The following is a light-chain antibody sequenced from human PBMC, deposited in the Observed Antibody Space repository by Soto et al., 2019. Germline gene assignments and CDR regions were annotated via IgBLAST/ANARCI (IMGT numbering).Light chain of an antibody. CDR1: QSLFYSSNNKDY. CDR2: WAS. CDR3: QPAFNTAWK. Sequence: DIVMTQSPDSLAVSRGERATINCKSTQSLFYSSNNKDYLDWYQQKPGQPPRLLIYWASTRESGVPERFSGIGSRTDLTLNVRSRKAQAVAVSYDQPAFNTAWKFGQGTKVEIK. J-gene: IGKJ1*01. V-gene: IGKV4-1*01.